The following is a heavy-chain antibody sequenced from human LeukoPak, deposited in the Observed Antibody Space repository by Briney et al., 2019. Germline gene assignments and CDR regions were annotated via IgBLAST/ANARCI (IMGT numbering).Heavy chain of an antibody. CDR2: IYTSGST. CDR3: ARDYDYYGSGSYFDY. D-gene: IGHD3-10*01. Sequence: SETLSLTCTVSGGSISIYYWSWIRQPAGKGLEWIGRIYTSGSTNYNPSLKSRVTMSVDTSKNQFYLKLSSVTAADTAVYYCARDYDYYGSGSYFDYWGQGTLVTVSS. CDR1: GGSISIYY. V-gene: IGHV4-4*07. J-gene: IGHJ4*02.